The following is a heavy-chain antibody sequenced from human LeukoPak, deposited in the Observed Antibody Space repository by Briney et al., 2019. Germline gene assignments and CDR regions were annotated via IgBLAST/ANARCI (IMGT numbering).Heavy chain of an antibody. J-gene: IGHJ4*02. Sequence: GGSLRLSCTTSGFTLGDYAMSWVRQAPGKGLGWVGFIRSKVYGGTPEYAASVKGRFTISRDDSKSIAYLQMNSLKTEDTAVYYCTRVDCSSTSCYISHADYWGRGTLVTVSS. CDR1: GFTLGDYA. CDR3: TRVDCSSTSCYISHADY. V-gene: IGHV3-49*04. CDR2: IRSKVYGGTP. D-gene: IGHD2-2*02.